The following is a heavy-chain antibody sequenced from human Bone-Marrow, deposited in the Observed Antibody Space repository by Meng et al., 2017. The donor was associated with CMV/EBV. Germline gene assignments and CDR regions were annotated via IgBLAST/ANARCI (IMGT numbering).Heavy chain of an antibody. J-gene: IGHJ4*02. CDR2: IYYSGST. V-gene: IGHV4-59*01. CDR3: ARSSSFLRGDY. Sequence: SETLSLTCTVSGGSISSYYWSWIRQPPGKGLEWIGYIYYSGSTNYNPSLKSRVTISVDTSKNQFSLKLSSVTAADTAVYYCARSSSFLRGDYWGQGTLVTVSS. CDR1: GGSISSYY. D-gene: IGHD6-6*01.